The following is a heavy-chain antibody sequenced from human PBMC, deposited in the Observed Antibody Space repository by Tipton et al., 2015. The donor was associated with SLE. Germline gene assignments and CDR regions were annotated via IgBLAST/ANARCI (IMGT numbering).Heavy chain of an antibody. CDR3: ASAYWSSTGGQTLGADWCDP. Sequence: LRLSCTVSGGSISNYYWSWIRQPPGKGLEWIGYIYYSGSTTYNPSLRSRVTISVDTSKNQFSLKLSSVTAADTAVYYCASAYWSSTGGQTLGADWCDPWGQGTLVTVSA. CDR2: IYYSGST. CDR1: GGSISNYY. D-gene: IGHD2-2*01. V-gene: IGHV4-59*01. J-gene: IGHJ5*02.